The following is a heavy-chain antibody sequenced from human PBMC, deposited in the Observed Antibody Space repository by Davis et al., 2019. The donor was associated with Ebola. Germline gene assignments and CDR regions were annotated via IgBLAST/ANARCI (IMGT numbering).Heavy chain of an antibody. Sequence: GESLKISCAASGFIVSDKYMSWVRQAPGKGLEWVSTLGTSADTYYADSVKGRFTISRDNSKNTLYLQMNGLRVEDTAIYYCAKDTSNIWFDIWGQGTNVTVSS. D-gene: IGHD1-26*01. CDR2: LGTSADT. J-gene: IGHJ3*02. CDR1: GFIVSDKY. CDR3: AKDTSNIWFDI. V-gene: IGHV3-53*01.